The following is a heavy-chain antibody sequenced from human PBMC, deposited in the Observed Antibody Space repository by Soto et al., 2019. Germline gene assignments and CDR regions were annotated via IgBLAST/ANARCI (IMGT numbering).Heavy chain of an antibody. CDR1: GYTFTSYA. J-gene: IGHJ4*02. V-gene: IGHV1-3*01. CDR2: INAGNGNT. D-gene: IGHD6-19*01. Sequence: GASVKVSCKASGYTFTSYAMRWVRQAPGQRLEWMGWINAGNGNTKYSQKFQGRVTITRDTSASTAYMELSSLRSEDTAVYYCARGVGIAVAGTDYWGQGTLVTVSS. CDR3: ARGVGIAVAGTDY.